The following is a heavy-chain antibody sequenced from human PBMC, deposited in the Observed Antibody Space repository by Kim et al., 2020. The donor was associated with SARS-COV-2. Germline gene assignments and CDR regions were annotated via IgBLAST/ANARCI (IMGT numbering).Heavy chain of an antibody. Sequence: GRSLRLSCAASGFTFSSYGMHWVRQAPGKGLEWVAVISYDGSNKYYADSVKGRFTISRDNSKNTLYLQMNSLRAEDTAVYYCAKDGEGWLAYYFDYWGQGTLVTVSS. CDR1: GFTFSSYG. D-gene: IGHD6-19*01. V-gene: IGHV3-30*18. J-gene: IGHJ4*02. CDR3: AKDGEGWLAYYFDY. CDR2: ISYDGSNK.